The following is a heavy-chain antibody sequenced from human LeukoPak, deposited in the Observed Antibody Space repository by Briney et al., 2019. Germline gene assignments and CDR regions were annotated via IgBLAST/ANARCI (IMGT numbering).Heavy chain of an antibody. CDR1: GCSFDDYA. CDR3: AKDACSGISCYFDH. D-gene: IGHD2-15*01. Sequence: GGSLRLSCEASGCSFDDYAIHWVRQAPGKGLEWVSLISWDGSRTYYADSVKGRFTISRDNTKNSLYLQMNSLRAEDTALYYCAKDACSGISCYFDHWGRGTQVTVSP. CDR2: ISWDGSRT. J-gene: IGHJ4*02. V-gene: IGHV3-43D*03.